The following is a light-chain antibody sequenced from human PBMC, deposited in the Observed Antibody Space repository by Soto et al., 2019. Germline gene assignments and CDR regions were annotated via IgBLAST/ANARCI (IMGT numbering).Light chain of an antibody. CDR2: GAS. J-gene: IGKJ1*01. Sequence: DVEITKSTPTLSASVGDRVTITCRASQSIRHYLAWYQQMPGKAPKLLIYGASTLQSGVPSRFSGSGSGTEFTLTISSLQPDDFGTYFCQHHNSYSQTFGQGTKVDIK. CDR1: QSIRHY. CDR3: QHHNSYSQT. V-gene: IGKV1-5*01.